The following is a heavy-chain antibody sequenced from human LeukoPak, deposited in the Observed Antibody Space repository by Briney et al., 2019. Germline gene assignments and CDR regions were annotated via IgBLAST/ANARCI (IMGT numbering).Heavy chain of an antibody. Sequence: ASVKVSCKAFGYTFTGYYMHWVRQAPGQGLEWMGWINPYSGVTNYVQKFQGRVTMTTDTSINTAYMDLSSLRSDDTAVYYCARDGACSSTSCQNFDYWGQGTLVTVSS. J-gene: IGHJ4*02. CDR1: GYTFTGYY. CDR3: ARDGACSSTSCQNFDY. D-gene: IGHD2-2*01. CDR2: INPYSGVT. V-gene: IGHV1-2*02.